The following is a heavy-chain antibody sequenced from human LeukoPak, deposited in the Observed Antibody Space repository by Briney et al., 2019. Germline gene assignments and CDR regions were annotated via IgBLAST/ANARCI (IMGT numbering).Heavy chain of an antibody. Sequence: SVKVSCKASGGTFSSYAISWVRQAPGQGLEWMGGIIPIFGTANYAQKFQGRVTMTRDTSTSTVYMELSSLRSEDTAVYYCARDMVPDNWFDPWGQGTLVTVSS. V-gene: IGHV1-69*05. CDR3: ARDMVPDNWFDP. CDR1: GGTFSSYA. D-gene: IGHD3-10*01. CDR2: IIPIFGTA. J-gene: IGHJ5*02.